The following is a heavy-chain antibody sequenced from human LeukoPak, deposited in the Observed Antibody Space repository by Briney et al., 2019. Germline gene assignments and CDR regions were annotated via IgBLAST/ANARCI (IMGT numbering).Heavy chain of an antibody. D-gene: IGHD1-26*01. Sequence: SGTLSLTCGVSGGSISGTNWWSWVRQPPGQGLEWIGEISLAGQTNYNPSLNGRVTMSLDKSSNQLSLHLTSVTAADTATYYCSRESGPFCPFGYWGQGTLVTVSS. CDR1: GGSISGTNW. V-gene: IGHV4-4*02. CDR3: SRESGPFCPFGY. CDR2: ISLAGQT. J-gene: IGHJ4*02.